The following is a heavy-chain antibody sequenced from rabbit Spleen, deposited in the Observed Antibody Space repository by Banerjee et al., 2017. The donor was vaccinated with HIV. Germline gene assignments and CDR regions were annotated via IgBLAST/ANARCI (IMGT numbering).Heavy chain of an antibody. J-gene: IGHJ6*01. Sequence: QLTETGGGLVQPGGSLTLSCKASGIDFTNYYITWVRQAPGKGLEWIGIIYPAKGSTDYASWVNGRFTISSDNAQSTVDLKMTSLTAADTATYFCARDTGTSFSTYGMDLWGPGTLVTVS. D-gene: IGHD8-1*01. V-gene: IGHV1S7*01. CDR3: ARDTGTSFSTYGMDL. CDR2: IYPAKGST. CDR1: GIDFTNYY.